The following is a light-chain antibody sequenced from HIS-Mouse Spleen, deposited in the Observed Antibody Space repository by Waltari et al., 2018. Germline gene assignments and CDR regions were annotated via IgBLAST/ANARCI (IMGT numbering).Light chain of an antibody. CDR3: QGWDSSSDHPV. Sequence: SSVLTQPPSVSVAPGQTARITCGGNNIGSKSVHWYQQKPGQAPVLVVYDDSDRPSGTPERCCGSNSGNTATLTISRVEAGDEADYYCQGWDSSSDHPVFGGGTKLTVL. CDR2: DDS. J-gene: IGLJ2*01. V-gene: IGLV3-21*02. CDR1: NIGSKS.